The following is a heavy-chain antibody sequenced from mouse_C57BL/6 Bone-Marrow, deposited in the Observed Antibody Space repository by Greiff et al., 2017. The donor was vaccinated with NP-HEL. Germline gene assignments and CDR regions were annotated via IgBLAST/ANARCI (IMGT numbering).Heavy chain of an antibody. CDR3: ARRNYYGSTLYAMDY. Sequence: EVKLQQSGPELVKPGASVKISCKASGYTFTDYYMNWVKQSHGKSLEWIGDINPNNGGTSYNQKFKGKATLTVDKSSSTAYMELRSLTSEDSAVYYCARRNYYGSTLYAMDYWGQGTSVTVSS. D-gene: IGHD1-1*01. V-gene: IGHV1-26*01. J-gene: IGHJ4*01. CDR2: INPNNGGT. CDR1: GYTFTDYY.